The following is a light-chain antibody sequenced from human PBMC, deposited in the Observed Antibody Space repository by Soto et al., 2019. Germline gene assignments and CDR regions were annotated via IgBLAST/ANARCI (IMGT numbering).Light chain of an antibody. CDR1: SSDVGSYNR. CDR3: NSYTTGNTYV. J-gene: IGLJ1*01. CDR2: EVS. Sequence: QSVLTQPPSVSGSPGQSVAISCSGTSSDVGSYNRVSWYQQPPGTAHKLMIYEVSNRPSGVPDRFSGSKSGNTASLTISGLQAEDEADYYCNSYTTGNTYVFGTGTKVTVL. V-gene: IGLV2-18*02.